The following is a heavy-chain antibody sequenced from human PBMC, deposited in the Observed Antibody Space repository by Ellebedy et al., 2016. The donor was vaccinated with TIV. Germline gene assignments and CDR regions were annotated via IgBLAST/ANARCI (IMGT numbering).Heavy chain of an antibody. V-gene: IGHV4-61*02. CDR3: ARTVGKRNYFYFYMDV. D-gene: IGHD1-26*01. CDR1: GDSITSGNYY. Sequence: LRLSXLVSGDSITSGNYYWTWIRQPAGKALEWIGRIYTGGNTNYNPSLKSRVTMSVDTSKNQFSLKLNSVTAADTGFYYCARTVGKRNYFYFYMDVWGTGTTVTVSS. CDR2: IYTGGNT. J-gene: IGHJ6*03.